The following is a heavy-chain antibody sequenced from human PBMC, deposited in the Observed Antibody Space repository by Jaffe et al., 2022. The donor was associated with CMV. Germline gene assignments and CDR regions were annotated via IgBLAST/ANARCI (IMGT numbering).Heavy chain of an antibody. CDR2: INPIGGIT. Sequence: QVQLVQSGAEVKKPGASVKVSCKASGYTFTSYYMHWVRQAPGQGLEWMGIINPIGGITSYAQKFQGRLTMTRDTSTSTVYMELSSLRSEDTAIYYCARAGSGGENWFDPWGQGTLVTVSS. D-gene: IGHD3-10*01. CDR1: GYTFTSYY. J-gene: IGHJ5*02. CDR3: ARAGSGGENWFDP. V-gene: IGHV1-46*01.